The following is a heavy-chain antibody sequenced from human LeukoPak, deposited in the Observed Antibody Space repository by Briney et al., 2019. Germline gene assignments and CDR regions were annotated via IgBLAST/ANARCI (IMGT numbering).Heavy chain of an antibody. CDR1: GYTFNIYY. CDR2: IHPNDGST. Sequence: ASVKVSCKTSGYTFNIYYVQWVRQAPGQGLEWMGVIHPNDGSTTYAQKFQGRIIMTSDTFTSTIHMELSSLRSDDTAVYYCARGDIDHWGQGTLVTVSS. J-gene: IGHJ5*02. D-gene: IGHD2-15*01. V-gene: IGHV1-46*02. CDR3: ARGDIDH.